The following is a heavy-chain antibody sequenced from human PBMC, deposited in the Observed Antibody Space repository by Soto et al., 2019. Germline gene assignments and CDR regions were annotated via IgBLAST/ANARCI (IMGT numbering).Heavy chain of an antibody. J-gene: IGHJ4*02. CDR3: ERDAFLYSRGAYYDH. Sequence: QVRLVESGGGAVQPGDSLRLSCDASGFTVSTYALHWVRQAPGKGLEWVAFISYTGANQYYADSVKGRFTVSRDNSKNIASLQMTSLKPEDSAVYYCERDAFLYSRGAYYDHWGQGTLVTVSS. CDR1: GFTVSTYA. D-gene: IGHD4-4*01. V-gene: IGHV3-30-3*01. CDR2: ISYTGANQ.